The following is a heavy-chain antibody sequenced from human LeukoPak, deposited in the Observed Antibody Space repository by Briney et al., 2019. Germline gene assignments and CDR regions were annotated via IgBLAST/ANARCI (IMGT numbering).Heavy chain of an antibody. CDR2: ISSSGSTI. CDR3: AKGPHSSSWYPRQDFDY. V-gene: IGHV3-11*04. CDR1: GFTFSDYY. J-gene: IGHJ4*02. D-gene: IGHD6-13*01. Sequence: GGSLRLSCAASGFTFSDYYMSWIRQALGKGLEWVSYISSSGSTIYYADSVKGRFTISRDNAKNSLYLQMNSLRAEDTAVYYCAKGPHSSSWYPRQDFDYWGQGTLVTVSS.